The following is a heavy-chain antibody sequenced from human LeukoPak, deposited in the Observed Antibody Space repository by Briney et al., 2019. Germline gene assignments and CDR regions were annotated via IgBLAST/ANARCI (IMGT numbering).Heavy chain of an antibody. J-gene: IGHJ4*02. CDR1: GFTFRSYE. D-gene: IGHD1-14*01. V-gene: IGHV3-48*03. Sequence: AGGSLRLSCAASGFTFRSYEMNWVRQAPGKGLEWVSYISSSGGTIYYADSVKGRFTISRDNAKNSLYLQMSSLRADDTAVYYCARDLTGPFDYWGQGTLVTVSS. CDR2: ISSSGGTI. CDR3: ARDLTGPFDY.